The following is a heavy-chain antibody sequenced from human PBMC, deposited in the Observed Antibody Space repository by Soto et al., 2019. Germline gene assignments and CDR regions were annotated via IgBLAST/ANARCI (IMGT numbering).Heavy chain of an antibody. CDR1: GFIFSSYA. Sequence: GGSLRLSCAASGFIFSSYAMHWVRQAPGKGLEWVAFISYDGSNKYYADSVKGRFTISRDNSKNTLYLQMNSLGAEDTAVYYCARDSQQWLASYYYTLDVWGQGTTVTVSS. CDR3: ARDSQQWLASYYYTLDV. J-gene: IGHJ6*02. CDR2: ISYDGSNK. V-gene: IGHV3-30-3*01. D-gene: IGHD6-19*01.